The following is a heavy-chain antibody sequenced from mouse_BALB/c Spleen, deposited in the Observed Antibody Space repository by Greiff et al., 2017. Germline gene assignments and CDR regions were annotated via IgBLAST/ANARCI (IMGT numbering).Heavy chain of an antibody. V-gene: IGHV5-6-5*01. CDR2: ISSGGST. D-gene: IGHD2-1*01. Sequence: EVKLMESGGGLVKPGGSLKLSCAASGFTFSSYAMSWVRQTPEKRLEWVASISSGGSTYYPDSVKGRFTISRDNARNILYLQMSSLRSEDTAMYYCARVGYGNYGFAYWGQGTLVTVSA. CDR1: GFTFSSYA. J-gene: IGHJ3*01. CDR3: ARVGYGNYGFAY.